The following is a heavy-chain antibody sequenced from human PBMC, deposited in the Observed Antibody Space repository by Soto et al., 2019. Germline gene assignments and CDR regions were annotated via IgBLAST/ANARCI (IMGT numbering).Heavy chain of an antibody. CDR1: GYTFTSYY. CDR3: ARDFNADRDGYNHFDH. CDR2: INPSGGST. V-gene: IGHV1-46*01. Sequence: ASVKVSCKASGYTFTSYYMHWVRQAPGQGLEWMGIINPSGGSTSYAQKFQGRVTMTRDTSTSTVYMELSSLRSEDTAVYYCARDFNADRDGYNHFDHWGQGTLVTVSS. D-gene: IGHD5-12*01. J-gene: IGHJ4*02.